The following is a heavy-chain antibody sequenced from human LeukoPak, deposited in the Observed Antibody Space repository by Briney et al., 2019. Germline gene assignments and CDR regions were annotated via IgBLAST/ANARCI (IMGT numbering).Heavy chain of an antibody. D-gene: IGHD6-13*01. J-gene: IGHJ4*02. CDR2: ISAYNGNT. Sequence: GASVKVSCKTSGYTFIDFGISWVRQAPGQGLEWMGWISAYNGNTNYAQKLQGRVTMTTDTSTSTAYMELRSLRSDDTAVYYCAREESSWYQLTDYWGQGTLVTVSS. CDR3: AREESSWYQLTDY. CDR1: GYTFIDFG. V-gene: IGHV1-18*01.